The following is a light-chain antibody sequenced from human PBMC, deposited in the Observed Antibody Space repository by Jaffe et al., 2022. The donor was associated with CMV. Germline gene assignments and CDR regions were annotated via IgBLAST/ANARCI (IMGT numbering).Light chain of an antibody. CDR2: AAS. J-gene: IGKJ4*01. CDR1: QTISSY. V-gene: IGKV1-39*01. Sequence: DIQMTQSPSSLSASVGDRVTITCRASQTISSYLNWYQQRPGKAPNLLIYAASTLQSGVPSRFSGSGSGTDFTLTISSLQPEDFASYFCQQGYSTPRTFGGGTEVEIK. CDR3: QQGYSTPRT.